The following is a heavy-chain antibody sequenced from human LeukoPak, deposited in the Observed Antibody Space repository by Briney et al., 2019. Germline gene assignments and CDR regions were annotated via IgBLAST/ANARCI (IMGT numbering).Heavy chain of an antibody. CDR3: APNWNLDY. Sequence: GGSLRLSCVVSGLTFSSYAMSWVRQAPGKGLDWVSAISASGGSTYYADSVKGRFTISRDNSKNTVYLQLNSLRGEDTAIYYRAPNWNLDYWGQGSLVTVSS. CDR1: GLTFSSYA. V-gene: IGHV3-23*01. CDR2: ISASGGST. D-gene: IGHD1-1*01. J-gene: IGHJ4*02.